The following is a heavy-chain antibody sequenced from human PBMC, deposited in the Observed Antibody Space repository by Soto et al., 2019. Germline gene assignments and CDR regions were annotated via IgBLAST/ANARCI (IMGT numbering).Heavy chain of an antibody. J-gene: IGHJ4*02. V-gene: IGHV3-33*01. Sequence: QVQVVESGGGVVQPGRSLRLSCVASGFTFSNFGMHWVRQAPGKGLEWVAVIWQDGKNKYYADSAKGRFTVSRDNSKTTLYLQMNSLTAEDTAVYYCARDPGQDEAMDYWGQGTLVTVSS. CDR3: ARDPGQDEAMDY. CDR2: IWQDGKNK. CDR1: GFTFSNFG.